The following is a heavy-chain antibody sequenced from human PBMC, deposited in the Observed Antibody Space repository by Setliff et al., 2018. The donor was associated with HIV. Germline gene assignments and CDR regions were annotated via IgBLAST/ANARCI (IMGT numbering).Heavy chain of an antibody. J-gene: IGHJ4*02. CDR3: TRKTYSSGWNHIDY. CDR1: GFTFADYA. V-gene: IGHV3-49*03. Sequence: GGSLRLSCTGSGFTFADYAMSWFRQAPGKGLGWVGFIRSKAYGGTTEYAASVKGRFTISRDDSKSIAYLQMNSLKTEDTAVYYCTRKTYSSGWNHIDYWGQGTLVTVSS. CDR2: IRSKAYGGTT. D-gene: IGHD6-19*01.